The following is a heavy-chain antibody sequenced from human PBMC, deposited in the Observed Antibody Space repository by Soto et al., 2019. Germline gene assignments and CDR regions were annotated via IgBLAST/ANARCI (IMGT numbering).Heavy chain of an antibody. D-gene: IGHD3-22*01. Sequence: GGSLRLSCAASGFTFSSYGMHWVRQAPGKGLEWVAVISYDGSNKYYADSVKGRFTISRDNSKNTLYLQMNSLRAEDTAVYYCAKGSPYYYDSSGYYWGQGTLVTVSS. CDR1: GFTFSSYG. V-gene: IGHV3-30*18. J-gene: IGHJ4*02. CDR3: AKGSPYYYDSSGYY. CDR2: ISYDGSNK.